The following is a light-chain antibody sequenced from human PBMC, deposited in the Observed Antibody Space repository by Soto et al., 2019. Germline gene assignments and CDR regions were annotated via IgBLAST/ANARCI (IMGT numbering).Light chain of an antibody. V-gene: IGKV3D-15*01. Sequence: VVMTQSPATLSVSPGERATLSCRASQSVSSNLAWYQQKPGQPPRLLIYDISTRATGIPTRFSGSGSGTELTLTISSLQSEDFAVYYCQQYNSWPLTFGGGTKVDI. CDR3: QQYNSWPLT. J-gene: IGKJ4*01. CDR1: QSVSSN. CDR2: DIS.